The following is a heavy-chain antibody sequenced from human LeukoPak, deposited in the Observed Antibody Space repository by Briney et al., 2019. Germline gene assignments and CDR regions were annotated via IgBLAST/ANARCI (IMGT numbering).Heavy chain of an antibody. Sequence: ASVKVSCKASGYTFTSYGISWVRQAPGQGLEWMGWISAYNGNTNYAQKLQGRVTMTTDTSTSTAHMELRSLRSDDTAVYYCARDRPLYDFWSGYYPYFDYWGQGTLVTVSS. J-gene: IGHJ4*02. CDR2: ISAYNGNT. CDR3: ARDRPLYDFWSGYYPYFDY. D-gene: IGHD3-3*01. V-gene: IGHV1-18*01. CDR1: GYTFTSYG.